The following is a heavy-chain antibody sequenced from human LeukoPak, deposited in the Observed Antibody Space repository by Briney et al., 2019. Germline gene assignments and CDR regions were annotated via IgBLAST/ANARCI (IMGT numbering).Heavy chain of an antibody. CDR3: ARSRPIRYLYYMDV. D-gene: IGHD3-9*01. Sequence: ASVKVSCKASGYTFTSYDINWVRQATGQGLEWMGWMNPNSGNTGYAQKFQGRVTMTRNTSISTAYMELSSLRSEDTAVYYCARSRPIRYLYYMDVWGKGTTVTISS. CDR1: GYTFTSYD. V-gene: IGHV1-8*01. CDR2: MNPNSGNT. J-gene: IGHJ6*03.